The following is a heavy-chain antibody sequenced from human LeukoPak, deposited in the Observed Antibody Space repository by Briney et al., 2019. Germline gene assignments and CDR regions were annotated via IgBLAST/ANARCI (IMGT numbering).Heavy chain of an antibody. CDR2: IYYSGGT. Sequence: PSETLSLTCTVSGGSISSYYWGWIRQPPGKGLEWIRTIYYSGGTYDNPSLTSRVTISVDTSKNQFSLKLSSVAAADTAVYYCATWRTAKTGFDYWGQGTLVTVSS. D-gene: IGHD1-1*01. V-gene: IGHV4-39*01. J-gene: IGHJ4*02. CDR3: ATWRTAKTGFDY. CDR1: GGSISSYY.